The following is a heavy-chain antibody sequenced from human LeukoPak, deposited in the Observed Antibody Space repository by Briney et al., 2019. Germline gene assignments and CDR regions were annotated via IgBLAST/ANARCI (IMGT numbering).Heavy chain of an antibody. CDR1: GFTFSSYS. D-gene: IGHD5-18*01. CDR3: ARDGDVDTDQADY. CDR2: ISSSSSYI. J-gene: IGHJ4*02. Sequence: PGRSLRLSCAASGFTFSSYSMNWVRQAPGKGLEWVSSISSSSSYIYYADSVKGRFTISRDNAKNSLYLQMNSLRAEDTAVYYCARDGDVDTDQADYWGQGTLVTVSS. V-gene: IGHV3-21*01.